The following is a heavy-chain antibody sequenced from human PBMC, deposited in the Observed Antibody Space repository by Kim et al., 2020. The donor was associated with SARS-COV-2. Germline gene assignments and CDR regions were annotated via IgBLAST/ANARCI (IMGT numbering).Heavy chain of an antibody. Sequence: ASVKVSCKASGYTFTSYGISWVRQAPGQGLEWMGWISAYNGNTNYAQKLQGRVTMTTDTSTSTAYMELRSLRSDDTAVYYCARASAAGDIYYYYGMDVWGQGTTVTVSS. D-gene: IGHD6-13*01. J-gene: IGHJ6*02. CDR2: ISAYNGNT. V-gene: IGHV1-18*01. CDR3: ARASAAGDIYYYYGMDV. CDR1: GYTFTSYG.